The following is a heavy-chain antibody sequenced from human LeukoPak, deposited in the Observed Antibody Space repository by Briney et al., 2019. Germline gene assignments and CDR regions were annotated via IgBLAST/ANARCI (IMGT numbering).Heavy chain of an antibody. V-gene: IGHV3-48*01. CDR3: ARDAWVTASAFDF. J-gene: IGHJ3*01. D-gene: IGHD2-21*02. CDR2: ISTSTTI. CDR1: GSTFSSYS. Sequence: GGSLRLSCAASGSTFSSYSMTWVRQAPGKGLEWVSYISTSTTIYYADSVKGRFTISRDNAKTSLFLQMNSLRAEDTAVYYCARDAWVTASAFDFWGQGTMVTVSS.